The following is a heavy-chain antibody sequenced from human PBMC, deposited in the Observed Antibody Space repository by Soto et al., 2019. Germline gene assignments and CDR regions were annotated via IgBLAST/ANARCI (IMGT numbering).Heavy chain of an antibody. V-gene: IGHV4-30-4*01. CDR1: GVSITSGDYY. CDR3: ASFGVASMNWFDP. Sequence: QVQLQESGPGLAETLSLTCTVSGVSITSGDYYWNWIRQAPGKGLEWIGSIYYGGNTYYNPSLKSRVTISLDTSTNQFSLKLTSVTAAVTAVYYCASFGVASMNWFDPWGQGTLVTVSS. CDR2: IYYGGNT. D-gene: IGHD3-3*01. J-gene: IGHJ5*02.